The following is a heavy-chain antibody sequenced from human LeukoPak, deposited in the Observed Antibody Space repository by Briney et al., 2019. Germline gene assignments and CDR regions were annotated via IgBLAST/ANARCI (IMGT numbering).Heavy chain of an antibody. CDR1: GFTFSSYA. CDR2: ISYDGSNK. V-gene: IGHV3-30-3*01. J-gene: IGHJ4*02. Sequence: PGRSLRLSCAASGFTFSSYAMHWVRQAPGKGLEWVAVISYDGSNKYYADSVKGRFTISRDNSKNTLYLQMNSLRAEDTAVYYCARDFSPDSSGYSPFDYWGQGTLVTVSS. D-gene: IGHD3-22*01. CDR3: ARDFSPDSSGYSPFDY.